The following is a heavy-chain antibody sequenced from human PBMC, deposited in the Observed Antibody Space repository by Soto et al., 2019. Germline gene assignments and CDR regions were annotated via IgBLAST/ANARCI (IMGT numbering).Heavy chain of an antibody. CDR2: ISGSGGST. D-gene: IGHD3-9*01. J-gene: IGHJ4*01. CDR3: AKDRRLRYFDWLSHPFDY. CDR1: GFTFSSYA. Sequence: GGSLRLSCAASGFTFSSYAMSWVRQAPGKGLEWVSAISGSGGSTYYADSVKGRFTISRDNSKNTLYLQMNSLRAEDTAVYYCAKDRRLRYFDWLSHPFDYWGQGTLVTVSS. V-gene: IGHV3-23*01.